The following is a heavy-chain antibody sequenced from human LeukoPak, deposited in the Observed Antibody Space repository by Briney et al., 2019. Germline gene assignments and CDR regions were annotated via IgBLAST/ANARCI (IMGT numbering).Heavy chain of an antibody. Sequence: ASVKVSCKASGYTFTGYYMHWVRQAPGQGLEWMGGIIPIFGTANYAQKFQGRVTITADESTSTAYMELSSLRSEDTAVYYCAREHYDFWSGQEGGGWFDPWGQGTLVTVSS. V-gene: IGHV1-69*13. CDR2: IIPIFGTA. D-gene: IGHD3-3*01. CDR3: AREHYDFWSGQEGGGWFDP. CDR1: GYTFTGYY. J-gene: IGHJ5*02.